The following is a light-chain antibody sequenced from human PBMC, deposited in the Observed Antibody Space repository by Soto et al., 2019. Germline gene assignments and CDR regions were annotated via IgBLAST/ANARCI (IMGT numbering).Light chain of an antibody. CDR2: DAS. Sequence: DIQMTQSPSTLSASIVDRVTITCLASESIRTWLAWYQHKPGKAPKFLIYDASSLESGVPSRFSGSGSGTEFTLTISNLQPDDFATYFCQQYNNYPRTFGQGTKVDIK. CDR3: QQYNNYPRT. J-gene: IGKJ1*01. CDR1: ESIRTW. V-gene: IGKV1-5*01.